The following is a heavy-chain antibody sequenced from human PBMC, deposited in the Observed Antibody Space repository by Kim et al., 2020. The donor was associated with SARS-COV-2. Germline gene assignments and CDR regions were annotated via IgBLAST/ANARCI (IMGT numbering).Heavy chain of an antibody. J-gene: IGHJ4*02. V-gene: IGHV3-23*01. CDR1: GFTFSSYA. CDR2: ISGSGDST. CDR3: AKDKFVVTPPFDY. D-gene: IGHD2-21*02. Sequence: GGSLRLSCAASGFTFSSYAMSWVRQAPGKGLEWVSGISGSGDSTSHTDSVKGRFTISRDNSKNTLYLQMSSLRAEDTAIYYCAKDKFVVTPPFDYWGQGTPVTVSS.